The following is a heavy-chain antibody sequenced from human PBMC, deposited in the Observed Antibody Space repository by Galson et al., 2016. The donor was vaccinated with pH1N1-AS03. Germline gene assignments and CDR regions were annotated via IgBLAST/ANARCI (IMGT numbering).Heavy chain of an antibody. J-gene: IGHJ6*02. CDR2: IIPVFDTP. CDR1: GGSFSTYA. Sequence: SVKVSCKASGGSFSTYAITWVRQAPGQGLEWMGGIIPVFDTPNYAQKFQGRVAITADESRNTAYMDLSSLRSADTAVYYCAREATIFGVAGLHMDGWGQGTTVTVSS. V-gene: IGHV1-69*13. D-gene: IGHD3-3*01. CDR3: AREATIFGVAGLHMDG.